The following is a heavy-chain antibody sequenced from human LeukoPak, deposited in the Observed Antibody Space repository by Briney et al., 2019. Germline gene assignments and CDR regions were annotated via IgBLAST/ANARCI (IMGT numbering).Heavy chain of an antibody. CDR1: GYTFTSYY. D-gene: IGHD3-22*01. V-gene: IGHV1-46*01. CDR2: INPSGGST. Sequence: ASVKVSCKASGYTFTSYYMHWVRQAHGQGLEWMGIINPSGGSTSYAQKFQGRVTMTRDMSTSTVYMELSSLRSENTAVYYCARARHYDSSGYPRFDPWGQGTLVTVSS. J-gene: IGHJ5*02. CDR3: ARARHYDSSGYPRFDP.